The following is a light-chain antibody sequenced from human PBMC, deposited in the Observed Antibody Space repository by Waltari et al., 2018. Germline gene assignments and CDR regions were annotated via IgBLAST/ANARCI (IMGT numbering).Light chain of an antibody. J-gene: IGLJ1*01. Sequence: QSDLTQPASVSGSPGQSITISCTGTNSDVGAYDYVSWYQQYPGKAPKLVIFDVSSRPSVASGRFSGSKSGNTASLIISHLQAEDEADYYCSSYTTNRHYVFGAGTKVTV. CDR1: NSDVGAYDY. CDR3: SSYTTNRHYV. V-gene: IGLV2-14*01. CDR2: DVS.